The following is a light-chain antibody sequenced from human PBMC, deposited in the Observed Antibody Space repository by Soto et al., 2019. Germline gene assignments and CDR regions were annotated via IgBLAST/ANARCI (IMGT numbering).Light chain of an antibody. J-gene: IGLJ3*02. CDR2: NNN. CDR3: ATWVVSLNARGV. CDR1: RSNIGNNA. Sequence: QSVLTQAPSASGTPGQTVTISCSGSRSNIGNNAVSWYQQFPGTAPKLLIYNNNQRPSGVPDRCSGAKSGTSASLAISGLQCGDEADYYCATWVVSLNARGVFGGGTKLTVL. V-gene: IGLV1-44*01.